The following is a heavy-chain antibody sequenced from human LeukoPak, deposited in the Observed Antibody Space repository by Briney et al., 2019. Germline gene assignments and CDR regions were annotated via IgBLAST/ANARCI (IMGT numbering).Heavy chain of an antibody. CDR3: ARGYDSSGYYYDNWFDP. D-gene: IGHD3-22*01. Sequence: SETLSLTCTVSGCSISSGSYYWIWIRQPAGKGLEWIGSIYTSRTNNYNPSHKSRITITVDTSKNQFSLKLSSVTAADTAVYYCARGYDSSGYYYDNWFDPWGQGTLVTVSS. J-gene: IGHJ5*02. CDR1: GCSISSGSYY. V-gene: IGHV4-61*02. CDR2: IYTSRTN.